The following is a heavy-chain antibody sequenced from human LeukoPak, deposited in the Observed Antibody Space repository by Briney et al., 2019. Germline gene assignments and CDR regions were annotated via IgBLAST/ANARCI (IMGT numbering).Heavy chain of an antibody. CDR1: GYTFTSYG. Sequence: GAALKVSCKASGYTFTSYGLSWVRQAPGQGGEWVGWINSYNGNTNYVQKLQGRVTMTTDTSTSTAYMELWSLRSDDTAVYYCARDTLIHSSSWPLDYWGQGTLVTVSS. CDR2: INSYNGNT. J-gene: IGHJ4*02. CDR3: ARDTLIHSSSWPLDY. D-gene: IGHD6-13*01. V-gene: IGHV1-18*01.